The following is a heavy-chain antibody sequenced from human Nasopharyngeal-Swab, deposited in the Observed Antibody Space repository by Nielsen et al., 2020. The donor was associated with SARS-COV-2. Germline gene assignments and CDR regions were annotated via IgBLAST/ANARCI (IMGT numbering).Heavy chain of an antibody. J-gene: IGHJ6*02. Sequence: ASVKVSCKASGYTFTSYDINWVRQATGQGLEWMGWMNPNSGNTGYAQKFQGRVTMTRNTSISTAYMELSSLRSEDTAVYYCARVGITMISGISGGECGMDVWGQGTTVTVSS. D-gene: IGHD3-22*01. CDR1: GYTFTSYD. CDR2: MNPNSGNT. V-gene: IGHV1-8*01. CDR3: ARVGITMISGISGGECGMDV.